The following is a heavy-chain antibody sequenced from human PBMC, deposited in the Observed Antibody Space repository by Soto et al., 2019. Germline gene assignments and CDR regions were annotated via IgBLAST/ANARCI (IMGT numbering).Heavy chain of an antibody. J-gene: IGHJ4*02. CDR1: GFTFRTYW. V-gene: IGHV3-7*05. CDR2: INQDGSEK. CDR3: AKLSYLDY. Sequence: GGSLRLSCAASGFTFRTYWMSWVRQTPGKGLEWVANINQDGSEKYYVDSLKGRFTVSRDNSKNSLYLPMNSLRADDTAIYYCAKLSYLDYWCQGTRVTVSS.